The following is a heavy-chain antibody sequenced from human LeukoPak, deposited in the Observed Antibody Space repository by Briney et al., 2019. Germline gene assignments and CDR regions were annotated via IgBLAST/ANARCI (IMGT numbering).Heavy chain of an antibody. D-gene: IGHD3-10*01. CDR3: AKEQDYYGSGSYYLY. CDR2: ISSSGNTK. CDR1: GFTFSDFY. Sequence: GGSLRLSCAASGFTFSDFYMSWIRQAPGKGLEWVSYISSSGNTKYYADSVKGRFTMSRDNAKNSLYLQMDSLRVEDTAVYYCAKEQDYYGSGSYYLYWGQGTLVTVSS. V-gene: IGHV3-11*01. J-gene: IGHJ4*02.